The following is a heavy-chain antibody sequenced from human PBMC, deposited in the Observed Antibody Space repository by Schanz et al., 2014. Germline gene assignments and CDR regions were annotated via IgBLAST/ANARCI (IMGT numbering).Heavy chain of an antibody. J-gene: IGHJ4*02. V-gene: IGHV4-30-4*07. Sequence: QVQLQESGPGLVKPSQTLSLTCAVSGGSISSGGYTWSWIRQPPGKGLEWIGYIYYSGSTYYNPSLKSRVTISVDPSKNQSSLMLGSVPAADTAVYYCARAAGPVDYWGQGTLVTVSS. CDR2: IYYSGST. D-gene: IGHD6-13*01. CDR1: GGSISSGGYT. CDR3: ARAAGPVDY.